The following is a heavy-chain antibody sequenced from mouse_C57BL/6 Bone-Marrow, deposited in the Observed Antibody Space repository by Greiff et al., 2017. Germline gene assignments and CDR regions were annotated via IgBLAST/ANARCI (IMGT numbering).Heavy chain of an antibody. CDR2: IDPSDSYT. CDR3: ARDDSNYLYYFDY. CDR1: GYTFTSYW. Sequence: QVQLKQPGAELVKPGASVKLSCKASGYTFTSYWMQWVKQRPGQGLEWIGEIDPSDSYTNYNQKFKGKATLTVDKSSSTAYMQLSSLTSEDSAVYYCARDDSNYLYYFDYWGQGTTLTVSA. D-gene: IGHD2-5*01. V-gene: IGHV1-50*01. J-gene: IGHJ2*01.